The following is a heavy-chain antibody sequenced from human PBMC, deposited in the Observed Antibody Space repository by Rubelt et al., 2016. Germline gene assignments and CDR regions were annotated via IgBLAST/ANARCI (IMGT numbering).Heavy chain of an antibody. V-gene: IGHV4-34*02. CDR1: DGSFSGYY. CDR2: INHSGST. Sequence: QVQLRQWGAGLLKPSETLSLTCAVYDGSFSGYYLSWIRQPPGKGLEWIGEINHSGSTNYNPSLKSRVTISVDTSKNKFSLGLSSGTGAETAGDYCARAVTAESRDYDYYYGMDVWGQGTTVTVSS. J-gene: IGHJ6*02. CDR3: ARAVTAESRDYDYYYGMDV. D-gene: IGHD2-21*02.